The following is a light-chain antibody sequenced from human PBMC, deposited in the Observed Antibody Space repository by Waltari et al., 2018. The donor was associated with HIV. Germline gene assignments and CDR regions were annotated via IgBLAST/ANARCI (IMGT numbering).Light chain of an antibody. V-gene: IGLV3-21*02. J-gene: IGLJ2*01. CDR2: EGR. CDR3: QVWDTSSDHPYVV. CDR1: NIGRKS. Sequence: SYVLTQPPSVSVAPGQTARITCGGDNIGRKSVHWYHQWPGQAPVLVVCEGRDRPTGIPERFAGSNSGNTATLTSSRVEGGDEADYYCQVWDTSSDHPYVVFGGGTKLTVL.